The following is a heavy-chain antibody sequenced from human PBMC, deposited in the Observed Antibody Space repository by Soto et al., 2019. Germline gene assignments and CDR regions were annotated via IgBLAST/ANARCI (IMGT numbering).Heavy chain of an antibody. D-gene: IGHD1-26*01. J-gene: IGHJ4*02. CDR3: AKKSGVGATWYFDY. Sequence: PGESLKISCAASGFTFSNYGMSWVRQAPGKGLEWVSALPEIGTNTYYADSVKGRFTISRDNSKNTLFLQINNLRAGDTAVYYCAKKSGVGATWYFDYWGQGTLVTVSS. V-gene: IGHV3-23*01. CDR1: GFTFSNYG. CDR2: LPEIGTNT.